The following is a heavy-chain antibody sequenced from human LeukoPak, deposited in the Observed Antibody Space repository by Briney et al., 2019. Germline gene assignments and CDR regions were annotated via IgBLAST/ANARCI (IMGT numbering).Heavy chain of an antibody. J-gene: IGHJ4*02. CDR1: GVSCSGYY. CDR3: ARHARYFYFFDY. D-gene: IGHD1-14*01. CDR2: INHSGST. V-gene: IGHV4-34*01. Sequence: SENLSLTCAVYGVSCSGYYWSWIRQPPGNGLEWLGEINHSGSTNYNPSLKRGATIRVDTSKNQFAGNRRSVTAAGTAVYYCARHARYFYFFDYWGQGTLDTVSS.